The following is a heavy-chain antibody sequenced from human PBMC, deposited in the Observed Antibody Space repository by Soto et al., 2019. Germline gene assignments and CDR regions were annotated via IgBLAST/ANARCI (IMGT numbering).Heavy chain of an antibody. J-gene: IGHJ4*02. V-gene: IGHV3-11*05. CDR1: GFTFSDYY. D-gene: IGHD1-26*01. Sequence: QVQLVESGGGLVKPGGSLRLSCAASGFTFSDYYMSWVRQAPGKGLEWLSYISSSSTDTNYADSVRGRFTISRDNGKDSLYLQMNSLRAEDTAVYYCARVRRSYSLGYWGQGTLVTVSS. CDR3: ARVRRSYSLGY. CDR2: ISSSSTDT.